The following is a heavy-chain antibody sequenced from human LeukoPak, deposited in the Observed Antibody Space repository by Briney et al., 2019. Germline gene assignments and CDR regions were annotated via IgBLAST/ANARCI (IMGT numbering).Heavy chain of an antibody. J-gene: IGHJ4*02. CDR3: ARGSRDDWLLTPFDY. CDR2: ISAYNGNT. Sequence: GASVKVSCKASGYTFTSYGISWVRQAPGQGLEWMGWISAYNGNTNYAQKLQGRVTMTTDTSTSTAYMELRSLRSDDTAVYYCARGSRDDWLLTPFDYWGQGTLVTVSS. D-gene: IGHD3-9*01. CDR1: GYTFTSYG. V-gene: IGHV1-18*01.